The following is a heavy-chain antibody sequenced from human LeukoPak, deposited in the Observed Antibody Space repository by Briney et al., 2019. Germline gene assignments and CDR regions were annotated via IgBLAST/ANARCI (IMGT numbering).Heavy chain of an antibody. CDR3: ARVEDSGSH. CDR2: ISSSSRSI. V-gene: IGHV3-48*04. J-gene: IGHJ4*02. CDR1: GFTFSTFS. Sequence: GGSLRLSCAASGFTFSTFSMNWVRQAPGKGLEWVSYISSSSRSILYADSVRGRFTISRDNAKNSLYLQMDSLRAEDTALYYCARVEDSGSHWGQGTLVTVSS. D-gene: IGHD1-26*01.